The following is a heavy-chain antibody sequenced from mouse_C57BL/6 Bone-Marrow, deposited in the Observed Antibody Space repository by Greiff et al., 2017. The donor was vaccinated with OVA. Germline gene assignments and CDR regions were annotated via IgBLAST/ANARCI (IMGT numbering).Heavy chain of an antibody. V-gene: IGHV1-59*01. CDR3: AKLFYAMDY. J-gene: IGHJ4*01. CDR2: IDPSDSYT. CDR1: GYTFTSYW. Sequence: VQLQQPGAELVRPGTSVKLSCTASGYTFTSYWMHWVKQRPGQGLEWIGVIDPSDSYTNYNQKFKGKATLTVDTSSSTAYMQLSSLTSEDSAVYYCAKLFYAMDYWGQGTSVTVSS.